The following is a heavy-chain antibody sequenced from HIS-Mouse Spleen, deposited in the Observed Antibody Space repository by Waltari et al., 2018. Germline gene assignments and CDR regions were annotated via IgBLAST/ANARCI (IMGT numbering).Heavy chain of an antibody. Sequence: QLQLQESGPGLVKPSETLSLTCTVSGGSISSSSYYWGWIRQPPGKGLEWIGSIYYRWSTYYNPSLKIRVTISVDTSKNQCSLKLSSVTAADTAVYYCAREIPYSSSWYDWYFDLWGRGTLVTVSS. J-gene: IGHJ2*01. D-gene: IGHD6-13*01. CDR3: AREIPYSSSWYDWYFDL. V-gene: IGHV4-39*07. CDR1: GGSISSSSYY. CDR2: IYYRWST.